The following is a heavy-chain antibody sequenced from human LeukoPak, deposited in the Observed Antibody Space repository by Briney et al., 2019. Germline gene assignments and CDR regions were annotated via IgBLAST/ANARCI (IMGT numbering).Heavy chain of an antibody. V-gene: IGHV4-30-2*01. CDR3: ARAPPYSSSWYYFDY. D-gene: IGHD6-13*01. Sequence: SETLSLTCTVSGGSISSGGYYWSWIRQPPGKGLEWIGYIFHSGSTYYNPSLKSRVTISVDRSKNQFSPKLSSVTAADTAVYYCARAPPYSSSWYYFDYWGQGTLVTVSS. J-gene: IGHJ4*02. CDR2: IFHSGST. CDR1: GGSISSGGYY.